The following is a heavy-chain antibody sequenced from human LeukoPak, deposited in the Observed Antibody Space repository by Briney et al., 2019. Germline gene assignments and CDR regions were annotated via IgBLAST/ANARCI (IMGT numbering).Heavy chain of an antibody. J-gene: IGHJ4*02. CDR2: ISSLSNAI. V-gene: IGHV3-48*03. CDR1: GFIFSDYE. Sequence: GGSLRLSCAASGFIFSDYEMNWFRQAPGKGLEWVSYISSLSNAIYYADSVKGRFTISRDNAKNSLYLQMNSLRAEDTAVYYCARDPASRGYSGYDMDYWGQGTLVTVSS. D-gene: IGHD5-12*01. CDR3: ARDPASRGYSGYDMDY.